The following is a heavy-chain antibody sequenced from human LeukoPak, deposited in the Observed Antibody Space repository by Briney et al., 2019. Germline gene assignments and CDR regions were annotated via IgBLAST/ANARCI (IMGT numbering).Heavy chain of an antibody. V-gene: IGHV3-23*01. Sequence: GGSLRLSCAASGFTFSSYAMSWVRQAPGKGLEWVSAISGSGGSTYYADSVKGRFTISRDNSKNTLYLQMNSLRAEDTAVYYCARAATSYGSGSYYIFDYWGQGTLVTVSS. D-gene: IGHD3-10*01. CDR1: GFTFSSYA. CDR2: ISGSGGST. J-gene: IGHJ4*02. CDR3: ARAATSYGSGSYYIFDY.